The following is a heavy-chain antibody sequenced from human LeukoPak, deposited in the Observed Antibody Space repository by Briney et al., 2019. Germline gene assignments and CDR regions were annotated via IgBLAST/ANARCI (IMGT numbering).Heavy chain of an antibody. CDR3: AKALPHSSGFYPRVFFDY. J-gene: IGHJ4*02. CDR2: IRGSGSIT. Sequence: AGGSLRLSCAASGFTFGSYAMNWVRQAPGKGLEWVATIRGSGSITYYADSVKGRFTISRDNSKNMLYVQMNSLRAEDTAVYYCAKALPHSSGFYPRVFFDYWGQGTLVTVSS. D-gene: IGHD3-22*01. V-gene: IGHV3-23*01. CDR1: GFTFGSYA.